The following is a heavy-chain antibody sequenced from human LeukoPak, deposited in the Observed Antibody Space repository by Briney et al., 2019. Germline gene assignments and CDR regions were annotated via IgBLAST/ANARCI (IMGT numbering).Heavy chain of an antibody. CDR2: IHSGGST. CDR1: GFTVSSSY. J-gene: IGHJ4*02. V-gene: IGHV3-53*01. Sequence: GGSLRLSCAASGFTVSSSYMSWGRRAPGKWLEWVSVIHSGGSTYYADSVKGRFTISRDNSKNTLYLQMNSLRAEDTAVYFCAYNSGWTQFEYWGQGTLVTVSS. D-gene: IGHD6-19*01. CDR3: AYNSGWTQFEY.